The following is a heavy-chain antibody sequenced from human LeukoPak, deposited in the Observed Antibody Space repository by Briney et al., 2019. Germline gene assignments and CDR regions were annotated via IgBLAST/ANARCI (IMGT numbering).Heavy chain of an antibody. CDR2: IKQDGSEK. CDR1: GFTFSSYS. Sequence: PGGSLRLSCAASGFTFSSYSMNWVRQAPGKGLEWVANIKQDGSEKYYVDSVKGRFTISRDNAKNSLYLQMNSLRAEDTAVYYRARDALIGTPGYWGQGTLVTVSS. D-gene: IGHD3-16*02. CDR3: ARDALIGTPGY. V-gene: IGHV3-7*01. J-gene: IGHJ4*02.